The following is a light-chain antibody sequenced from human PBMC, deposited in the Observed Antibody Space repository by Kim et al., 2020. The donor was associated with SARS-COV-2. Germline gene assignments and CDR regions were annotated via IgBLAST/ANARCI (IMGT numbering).Light chain of an antibody. V-gene: IGLV3-19*01. CDR2: GKN. CDR1: SLRNYY. Sequence: SSELTQDPAVSVALGQTVRITCQGDSLRNYYATWYQQKPGQAPVLLISGKNNRPSGIPDRFSGSSSGNTASLTIAGAQAGDEADYYCNSRDSNDNVLFGGGTQLTVL. J-gene: IGLJ2*01. CDR3: NSRDSNDNVL.